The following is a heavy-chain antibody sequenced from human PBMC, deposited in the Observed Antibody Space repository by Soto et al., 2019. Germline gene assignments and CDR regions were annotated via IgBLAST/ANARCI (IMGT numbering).Heavy chain of an antibody. CDR3: ARDLRYCSSTSCYSFDYYGMDV. CDR1: RYTFTCYY. V-gene: IGHV1-2*02. J-gene: IGHJ6*02. CDR2: INPNSGGT. D-gene: IGHD2-2*02. Sequence: SSVKVSDEASRYTFTCYYMHWVRQAPGQGLEWMGWINPNSGGTNYAQKFQGRVTMTRDTSISTAYMELSRLRSDDTAVYYCARDLRYCSSTSCYSFDYYGMDVWGQGTTVPVSS.